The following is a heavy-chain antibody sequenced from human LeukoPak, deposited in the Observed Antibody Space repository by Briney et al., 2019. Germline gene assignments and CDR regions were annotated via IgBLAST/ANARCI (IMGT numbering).Heavy chain of an antibody. CDR3: AKPGYNPPVYIDY. CDR2: ISGSGGST. Sequence: PGGSLRLSCAASGFTFSSYAMSWVRQAPAKGLEWVSAISGSGGSTYYADSVKGRFTISRDNSKNTLYLQMNSLRAEDTAVYYCAKPGYNPPVYIDYWGQGTLDTVSS. J-gene: IGHJ4*02. V-gene: IGHV3-23*01. CDR1: GFTFSSYA. D-gene: IGHD5-24*01.